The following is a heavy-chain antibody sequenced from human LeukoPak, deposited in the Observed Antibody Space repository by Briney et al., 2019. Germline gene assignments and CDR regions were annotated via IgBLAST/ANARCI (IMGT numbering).Heavy chain of an antibody. Sequence: GASVKVSCKASGYTFTSYDINWVRQAPGQGLEWMGWMNPNSGNTGYAQKFQGRVTITRNTSISTAYMELSSLRSEDTAVYYCALVGLYGSGSSFFYWGQGTLVTVSS. D-gene: IGHD3-10*01. CDR1: GYTFTSYD. CDR3: ALVGLYGSGSSFFY. J-gene: IGHJ4*02. CDR2: MNPNSGNT. V-gene: IGHV1-8*03.